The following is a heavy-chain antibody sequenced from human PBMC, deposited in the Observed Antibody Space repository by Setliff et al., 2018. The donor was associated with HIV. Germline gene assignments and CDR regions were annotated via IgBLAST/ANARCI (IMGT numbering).Heavy chain of an antibody. D-gene: IGHD3-22*01. Sequence: ASVKVSCKASGYSFTDYYIHWVRQAPGQGLEWMGRINPNNGGTNYVQRFRGRVTMTRDTSINTAYMELSSLRSDDTAVYYCARDLYYYDSSGYYPGNYYGMDVWGQGTTVTV. J-gene: IGHJ6*02. CDR2: INPNNGGT. V-gene: IGHV1-2*06. CDR1: GYSFTDYY. CDR3: ARDLYYYDSSGYYPGNYYGMDV.